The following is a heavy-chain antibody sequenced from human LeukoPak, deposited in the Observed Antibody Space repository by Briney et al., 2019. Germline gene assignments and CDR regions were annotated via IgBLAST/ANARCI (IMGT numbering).Heavy chain of an antibody. Sequence: SVKVSCKASGGTFSSYAISWVRQAPGQGLEWMGRIIPIFGTANYAQKFQGRVTITTDESTSTAYMELSSLRSEDTAVCYCARDRYSSRWSAGVLYYYMDVWGKGTTVTVSS. CDR1: GGTFSSYA. J-gene: IGHJ6*03. CDR3: ARDRYSSRWSAGVLYYYMDV. CDR2: IIPIFGTA. V-gene: IGHV1-69*05. D-gene: IGHD6-13*01.